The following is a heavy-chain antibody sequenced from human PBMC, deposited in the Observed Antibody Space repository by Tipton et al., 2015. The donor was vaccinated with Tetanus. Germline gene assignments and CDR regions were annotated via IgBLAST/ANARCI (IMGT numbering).Heavy chain of an antibody. V-gene: IGHV4-34*01. CDR1: GGSFSGNY. Sequence: TLSLTCGVSGGSFSGNYWSWIRQPPGKGLEWIGEINHRGGTIYNPSLKSRVTISGDTSKNQFSLNLTSVTAADTAMYYCARGSDIVVVPGVTRADWFDPWGQGTLVTVSS. CDR3: ARGSDIVVVPGVTRADWFDP. D-gene: IGHD2-2*01. CDR2: INHRGGT. J-gene: IGHJ5*02.